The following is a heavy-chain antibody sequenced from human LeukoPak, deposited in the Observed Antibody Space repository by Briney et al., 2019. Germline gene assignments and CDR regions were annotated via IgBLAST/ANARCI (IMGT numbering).Heavy chain of an antibody. J-gene: IGHJ4*02. D-gene: IGHD3-10*01. CDR1: RYTFTSHE. CDR3: TTGASRHRGDFGY. Sequence: ASVNVSCMPSRYTFTSHEINCVRQATGQGLEWMGWMNPNSGNTGYAQKFQGRVTMTRDHSLSKAYLELSSLRSEATAVYYCTTGASRHRGDFGYWGQGSLVTVSS. V-gene: IGHV1-8*02. CDR2: MNPNSGNT.